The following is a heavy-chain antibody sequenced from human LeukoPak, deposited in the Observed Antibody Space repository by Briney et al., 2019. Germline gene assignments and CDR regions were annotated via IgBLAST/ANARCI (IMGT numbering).Heavy chain of an antibody. CDR2: IYYSGST. V-gene: IGHV4-39*01. J-gene: IGHJ4*01. Sequence: SETLSLTCTVSGGSISSSSYYWGWIRQPPGKGLEWIGSIYYSGSTYCNPSLKSRVTISVDTSKNQFSLKLSSVTAADTAVYYCARIAAAGTPDFDYWGHGTLVTVSS. CDR1: GGSISSSSYY. CDR3: ARIAAAGTPDFDY. D-gene: IGHD6-13*01.